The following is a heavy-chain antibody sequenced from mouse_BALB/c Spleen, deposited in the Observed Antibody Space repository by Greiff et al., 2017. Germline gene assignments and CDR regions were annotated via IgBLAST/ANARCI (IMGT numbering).Heavy chain of an antibody. V-gene: IGHV1-54*01. CDR3: ARWLHYYGGDY. D-gene: IGHD1-2*01. CDR2: INPGSGGT. Sequence: QVQLQQSGAELVRPGTSVKVSCKASGYAFSNYLIEWVRQRPGQGLEWIGVINPGSGGTNYTERFKGKATLTADKSSSTAYMQLSSLTSDDSAVYFCARWLHYYGGDYWGQGTSVTVSS. J-gene: IGHJ4*01. CDR1: GYAFSNYL.